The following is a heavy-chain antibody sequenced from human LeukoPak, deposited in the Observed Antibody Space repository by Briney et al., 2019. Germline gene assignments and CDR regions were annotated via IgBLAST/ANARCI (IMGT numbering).Heavy chain of an antibody. J-gene: IGHJ5*02. CDR2: IYYSGST. D-gene: IGHD2-15*01. CDR1: GGSISSSSYY. CDR3: ARDIVVVVAAIGRFDP. Sequence: SETLSLTCTVSGGSISSSSYYWDWIRQPPGKGLEWIGSIYYSGSTYYNPSLKSRVTISVDTSKNQFSLKLSSVTAADTAVYYCARDIVVVVAAIGRFDPWGQGTLVTVSS. V-gene: IGHV4-39*02.